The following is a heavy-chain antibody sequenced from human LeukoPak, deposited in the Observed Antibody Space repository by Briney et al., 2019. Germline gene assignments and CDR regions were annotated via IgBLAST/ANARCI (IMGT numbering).Heavy chain of an antibody. CDR3: AKDSAKKYDDY. CDR1: GFTFSTYI. V-gene: IGHV3-23*01. J-gene: IGHJ4*02. D-gene: IGHD2/OR15-2a*01. Sequence: GGSLRLSCAASGFTFSTYIMNWVRQTPGKGLEWVSAIIGSGTVTYYADSVKGRFTISRDNSKNTLYLQMNGLRAEDTAVYYCAKDSAKKYDDYWGQGTLVTVSS. CDR2: IIGSGTVT.